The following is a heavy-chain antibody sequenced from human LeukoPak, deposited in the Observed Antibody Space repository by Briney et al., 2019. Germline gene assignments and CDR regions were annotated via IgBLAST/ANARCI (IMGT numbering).Heavy chain of an antibody. J-gene: IGHJ3*01. D-gene: IGHD3-16*01. CDR2: INSDGGST. Sequence: GGSLRLSCAASGFTFSSYWMHWVRQAPGKGLVWVSHINSDGGSTTYADSVEGRFTISRDNAKNTLYLQMNSLRAEDTAVYSCARDYGDAFDLWGQGTMVTVSS. CDR1: GFTFSSYW. CDR3: ARDYGDAFDL. V-gene: IGHV3-74*01.